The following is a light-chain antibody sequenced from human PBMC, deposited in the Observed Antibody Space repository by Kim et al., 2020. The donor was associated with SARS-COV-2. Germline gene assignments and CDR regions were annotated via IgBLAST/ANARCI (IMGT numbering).Light chain of an antibody. CDR2: DAS. Sequence: ESVGERVTITCRASQSISGWLAWYQQKPGKAPKLLIYDASNLQSGVPSRFSGSESGTEFTLTISSLQPDDFATYYCQQYSIFPWTFGQGTKVDIK. V-gene: IGKV1-5*01. CDR1: QSISGW. J-gene: IGKJ1*01. CDR3: QQYSIFPWT.